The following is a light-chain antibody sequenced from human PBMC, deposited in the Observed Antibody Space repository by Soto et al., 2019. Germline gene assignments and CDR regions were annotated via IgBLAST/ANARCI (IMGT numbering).Light chain of an antibody. CDR2: WAA. CDR3: QQYHSPPQT. V-gene: IGKV4-1*01. J-gene: IGKJ1*01. CDR1: QSVLYSPNNKNY. Sequence: DIVMTQSPDSLAVSLGERATINCKSSQSVLYSPNNKNYLAWYQQKPGQPPKLLVYWAATRESGVPDRFSGSGSGTDFTLTSNRLQAEDVAVYYCQQYHSPPQTFDQGTKVEIK.